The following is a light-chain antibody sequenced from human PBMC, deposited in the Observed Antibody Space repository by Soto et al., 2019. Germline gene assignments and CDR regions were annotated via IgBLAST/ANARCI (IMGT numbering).Light chain of an antibody. V-gene: IGKV1-5*01. CDR3: QQANSFPRT. CDR2: DAS. CDR1: QSISTR. J-gene: IGKJ1*01. Sequence: DIQMAQSPSTVSASVGDTVTVTCRASQSISTRLAWYQQKAGTAPKVLIYDASRLESGVPSRISGSGSGTEFTLTISRLQPDDSATYYCQQANSFPRTFGQGTKVDIK.